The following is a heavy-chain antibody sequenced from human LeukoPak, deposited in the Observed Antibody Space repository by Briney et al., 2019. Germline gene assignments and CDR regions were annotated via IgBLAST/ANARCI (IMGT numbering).Heavy chain of an antibody. J-gene: IGHJ4*02. CDR2: INQDGNRE. V-gene: IGHV3-7*01. CDR3: ASTFPYCSDGSCAL. CDR1: GLTFSRYW. D-gene: IGHD2-15*01. Sequence: GGSLRLSCAASGLTFSRYWMSWVRQAPGKGLERVANINQDGNRENYVDSVKGRFSISRDNAKNSLFLQMHSLRAEDTAVYYCASTFPYCSDGSCALGGQGTLVTVSS.